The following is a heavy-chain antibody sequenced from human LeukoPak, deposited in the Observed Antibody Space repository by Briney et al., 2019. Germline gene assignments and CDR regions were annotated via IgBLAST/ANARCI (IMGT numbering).Heavy chain of an antibody. V-gene: IGHV3-23*01. CDR2: LSGRSDTI. J-gene: IGHJ5*02. CDR3: AKVLWIGAKNWWFDA. Sequence: GGSLRLSCAASGFTFSTYAMSWVRQAPGKGLKWVSVLSGRSDTIYCADSVKGRFTISRDNSKNTLYLQMDSLRAEDTADYYCAKVLWIGAKNWWFDAWGQGTLVTVSS. D-gene: IGHD1-1*01. CDR1: GFTFSTYA.